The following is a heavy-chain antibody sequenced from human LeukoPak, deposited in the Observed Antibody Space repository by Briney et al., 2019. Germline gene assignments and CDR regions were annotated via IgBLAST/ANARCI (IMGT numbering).Heavy chain of an antibody. V-gene: IGHV4-31*03. CDR1: GGSISSGGYY. J-gene: IGHJ4*02. CDR3: ARSPLVGAIDY. Sequence: SQTLSLTCTVSGGSISSGGYYWSWIRQHPGKGLEWIGCIYYSGSTYYNPSLKSRVTISVDTSKNQFSLKLSSVTAADTAVYYCARSPLVGAIDYWGQGTLVTVSS. D-gene: IGHD1-26*01. CDR2: IYYSGST.